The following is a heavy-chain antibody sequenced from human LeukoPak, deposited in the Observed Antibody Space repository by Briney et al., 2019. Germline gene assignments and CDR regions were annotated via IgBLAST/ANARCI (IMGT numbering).Heavy chain of an antibody. V-gene: IGHV6-1*01. D-gene: IGHD6-6*01. CDR1: GDSVSSNSAA. CDR2: TYYRSKWYN. J-gene: IGHJ4*02. Sequence: SQTLSLTCAISGDSVSSNSAAWNWIRRSPSRGLEWLGRTYYRSKWYNDYAVSLKSRITINPDTSKNQFSLQLNSVTPEDTAVYYCARSRRIAADFDYWGQGTLVTVSS. CDR3: ARSRRIAADFDY.